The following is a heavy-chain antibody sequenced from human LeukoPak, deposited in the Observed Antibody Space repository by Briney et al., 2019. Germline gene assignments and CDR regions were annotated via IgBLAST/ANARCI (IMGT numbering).Heavy chain of an antibody. CDR3: ARAPGPAACMDV. V-gene: IGHV3-30*19. D-gene: IGHD6-25*01. CDR2: ILYDGSNK. Sequence: GGSLRLSCAASGFTFSSYGMHWVRQAPGKGLEWVAVILYDGSNKYYADSVKGRFTISRDNSKNTLYLQMNSLRAEDTAVYYCARAPGPAACMDVWGQGTTVTVSS. J-gene: IGHJ6*02. CDR1: GFTFSSYG.